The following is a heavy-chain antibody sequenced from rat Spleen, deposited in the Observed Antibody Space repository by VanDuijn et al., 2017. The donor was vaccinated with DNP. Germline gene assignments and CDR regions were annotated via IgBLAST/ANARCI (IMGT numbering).Heavy chain of an antibody. Sequence: QVQLKESGPGLVQPSQTLSLTCAVSGFSLTSYGVSWVRQPPGKGLEWVGAMWSGGSTDYNSALKSRLSVSRDTSKSQVFLKMNSVQTEDTAMYFCARALATVAPTGAMDAWGQGTSVTVSS. D-gene: IGHD1-3*01. CDR3: ARALATVAPTGAMDA. V-gene: IGHV2-16*01. CDR2: MWSGGST. J-gene: IGHJ4*01. CDR1: GFSLTSYG.